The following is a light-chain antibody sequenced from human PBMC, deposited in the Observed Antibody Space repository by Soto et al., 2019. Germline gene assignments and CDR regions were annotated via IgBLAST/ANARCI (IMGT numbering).Light chain of an antibody. CDR3: SSYTSSSTVV. V-gene: IGLV2-14*01. J-gene: IGLJ2*01. CDR2: EVS. Sequence: QSVLTQPASVSGSPGQSITISCTGTSSDVGAYNYVSWYQQHPGKAPKLIISEVSNRPSGVSNPFSGSKSGNTASLTISGLQAEDEADYYCSSYTSSSTVVFGGGTKLTVL. CDR1: SSDVGAYNY.